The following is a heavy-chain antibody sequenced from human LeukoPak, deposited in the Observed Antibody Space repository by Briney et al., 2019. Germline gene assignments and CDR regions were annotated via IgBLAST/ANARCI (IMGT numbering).Heavy chain of an antibody. D-gene: IGHD3-22*01. J-gene: IGHJ4*02. CDR2: FSGSGGST. CDR1: GFTFSSYA. V-gene: IGHV3-23*01. Sequence: GGSLRLSCAASGFTFSSYAMSWVRQAPGKGLEWVSAFSGSGGSTYYADSVKGRFTISRDNSKNTLYLQMNSLRAEDTAVYYCAKCESPITMIVVVTGGLFDYWGQGTLVTVSS. CDR3: AKCESPITMIVVVTGGLFDY.